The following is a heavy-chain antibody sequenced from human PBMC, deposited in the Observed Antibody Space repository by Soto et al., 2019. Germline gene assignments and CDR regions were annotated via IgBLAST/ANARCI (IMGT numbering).Heavy chain of an antibody. Sequence: QVQLVQSGAEVKKPGSSVKVSCKASGGTFSSYAISWVRQAPGQGLEWMGGIIPIFGTANYAQKFQGRVTITADESTSTAYMELSSLRYEDTSVYYCATQGYSGYDYPYWGQGTLVTVSS. CDR1: GGTFSSYA. CDR2: IIPIFGTA. J-gene: IGHJ4*02. CDR3: ATQGYSGYDYPY. D-gene: IGHD5-12*01. V-gene: IGHV1-69*01.